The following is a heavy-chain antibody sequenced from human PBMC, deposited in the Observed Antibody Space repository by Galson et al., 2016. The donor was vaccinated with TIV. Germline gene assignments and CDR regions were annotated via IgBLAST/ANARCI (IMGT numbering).Heavy chain of an antibody. V-gene: IGHV6-1*01. CDR1: GDSVSSNSA. CDR2: TYYRSKWYN. Sequence: CAISGDSVSSNSAWNWIRQSPSRGLEWLGRTYYRSKWYNDYALSVKSRITINPDTSKNQFSLSLSSVTAADTAIYYCAWSGWGPSYFQHWGQGTLGIVSS. CDR3: AWSGWGPSYFQH. J-gene: IGHJ1*01. D-gene: IGHD3-10*01.